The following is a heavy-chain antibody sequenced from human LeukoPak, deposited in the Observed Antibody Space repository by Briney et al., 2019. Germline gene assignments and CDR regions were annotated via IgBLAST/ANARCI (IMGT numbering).Heavy chain of an antibody. J-gene: IGHJ4*02. CDR3: AREATMVRGVRPIDY. V-gene: IGHV1-2*02. Sequence: ASVKVSCKASGYTFTGYYMHWVRQAPGQGLEWMGWINPNSGGTNYAQKFQGRVTMTTDTSTSTAYMELRSLRSDDTAVYYCAREATMVRGVRPIDYWGQGTLVTVSS. CDR2: INPNSGGT. CDR1: GYTFTGYY. D-gene: IGHD3-10*01.